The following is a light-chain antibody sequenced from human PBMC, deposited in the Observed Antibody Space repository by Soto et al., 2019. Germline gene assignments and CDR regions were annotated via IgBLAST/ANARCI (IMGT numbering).Light chain of an antibody. CDR2: DVS. CDR3: SSYTSSSTLYV. CDR1: SSDVGGYDY. J-gene: IGLJ1*01. V-gene: IGLV2-14*01. Sequence: QSALTQPGSVSGSPAQSITISCTGTSSDVGGYDYVSWYQQHPGKAPKLMIYDVSNRPSGVSNRFSGSKSGNTASLTISGLQAEDEADYYCSSYTSSSTLYVFGTGTKVTVL.